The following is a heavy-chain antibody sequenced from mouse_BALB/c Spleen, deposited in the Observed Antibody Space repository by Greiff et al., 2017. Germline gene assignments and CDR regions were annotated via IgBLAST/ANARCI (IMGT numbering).Heavy chain of an antibody. Sequence: EVKLMESGPELVKPGASVKIPCKASGYTFTDYNMDWVKQSHGKSLEWIGDINPNNGGTIYNQKFKGKATLTVDKSSSTAYMELRSLTSEDTAVYYCARFTTATDYWGQGTSVTVSS. CDR2: INPNNGGT. J-gene: IGHJ4*01. CDR3: ARFTTATDY. CDR1: GYTFTDYN. D-gene: IGHD1-1*01. V-gene: IGHV1-18*01.